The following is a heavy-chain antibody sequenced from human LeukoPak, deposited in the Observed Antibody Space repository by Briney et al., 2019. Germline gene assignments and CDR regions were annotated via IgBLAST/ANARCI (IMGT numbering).Heavy chain of an antibody. J-gene: IGHJ4*02. CDR2: IYYSGST. Sequence: SETLSLTCTVSGGSISSSSYYWGWIRQPPGKGLEWIGSIYYSGSTYYNPSLESRVTISVDTSKNQFSLKLSSVTAADTAVYYCARDKVTYYYDSIPSSGWGQGTLVTVSS. CDR1: GGSISSSSYY. D-gene: IGHD3-22*01. V-gene: IGHV4-39*07. CDR3: ARDKVTYYYDSIPSSG.